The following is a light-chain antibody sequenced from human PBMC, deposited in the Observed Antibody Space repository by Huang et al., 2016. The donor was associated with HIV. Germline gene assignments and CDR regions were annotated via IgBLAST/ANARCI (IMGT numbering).Light chain of an antibody. V-gene: IGKV4-1*01. Sequence: DIVMTQSPDSLAVSLGERATINCKSSQSVLYSSNNNSYLAWYQQKPGQPPKLLIYWASARESGVPDRFSGSGSETDFTLTISSLQAEDVAVYYCQQYYSSPLTFGGGTKVEIK. CDR2: WAS. J-gene: IGKJ4*01. CDR3: QQYYSSPLT. CDR1: QSVLYSSNNNSY.